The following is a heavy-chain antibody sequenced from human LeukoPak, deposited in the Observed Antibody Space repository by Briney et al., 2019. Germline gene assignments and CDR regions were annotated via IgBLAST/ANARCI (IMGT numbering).Heavy chain of an antibody. CDR1: GGSFSDYY. CDR2: INHSGRT. J-gene: IGHJ4*02. D-gene: IGHD6-19*01. Sequence: PSETLSLTCAVYGGSFSDYYWSWLRQPPGKGLEWIGDINHSGRTNYNPSIQRRVTISVDASKNQFSLKLSSVTAADTAVYYCAKDLDSSGWYQGVDYWGQGTLVTVSS. CDR3: AKDLDSSGWYQGVDY. V-gene: IGHV4-34*01.